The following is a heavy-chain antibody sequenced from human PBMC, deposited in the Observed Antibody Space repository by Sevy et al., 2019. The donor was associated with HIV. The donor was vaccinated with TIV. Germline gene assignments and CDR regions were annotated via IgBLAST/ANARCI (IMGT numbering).Heavy chain of an antibody. CDR2: IYHSGTT. CDR3: VSHYDTSGYYFDY. Sequence: SETLSLTCSVSAGSLTSEAYYWSWIRQHPGKGLEWIGYIYHSGTTYYNPSLKSRVTMSIDTSKEYFSLNQSSVTAADTAVYYCVSHYDTSGYYFDYWGQGTLVTVSS. V-gene: IGHV4-31*03. CDR1: AGSLTSEAYY. J-gene: IGHJ4*02. D-gene: IGHD3-22*01.